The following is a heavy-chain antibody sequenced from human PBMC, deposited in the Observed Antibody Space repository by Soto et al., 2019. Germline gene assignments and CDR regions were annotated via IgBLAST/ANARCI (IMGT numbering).Heavy chain of an antibody. CDR2: IIPIFGTA. D-gene: IGHD2-2*01. CDR3: ARDLHPGCSSTSCYDWWFDP. CDR1: GGTFSSYA. Sequence: QVQLVQSGAEVKKPGSSVKVSCKASGGTFSSYAISWVRQAPGQGLEWMGGIIPIFGTANYAQKFQGRVTITADESTSTAYMELSSLRSEDTAVYYCARDLHPGCSSTSCYDWWFDPWGQGTLVTVSS. J-gene: IGHJ5*02. V-gene: IGHV1-69*01.